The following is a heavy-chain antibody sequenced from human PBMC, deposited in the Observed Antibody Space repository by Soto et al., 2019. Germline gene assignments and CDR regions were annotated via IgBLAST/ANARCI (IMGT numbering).Heavy chain of an antibody. CDR3: AKQWSYFDY. J-gene: IGHJ4*02. D-gene: IGHD2-15*01. CDR1: GLTLRGIA. V-gene: IGHV3-30*18. Sequence: QVQLVESGGAVVKPGGSLRLSGEALGLTLRGIACHGVGQAPGKGLEWVAVISYDGSNKYYADSVKGRFTISRDNSKNTLYLQMNSLRAEDTAVYYCAKQWSYFDYWGQGTLVTVSS. CDR2: ISYDGSNK.